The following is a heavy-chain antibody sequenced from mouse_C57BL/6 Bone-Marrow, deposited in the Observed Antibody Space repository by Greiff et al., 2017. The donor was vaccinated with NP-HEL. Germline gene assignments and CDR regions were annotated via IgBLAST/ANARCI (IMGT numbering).Heavy chain of an antibody. Sequence: LVESGPELVKPGASVKISCKASGYAFSSSWMNWVKQRPGKGLEWIGRIYPGDGDTNYNGKFKGKATLTADKSSSTAYMQLSSLTSEDSAVYFCARRIYFYTAMDYWGQGTSVTVSS. CDR1: GYAFSSSW. CDR2: IYPGDGDT. V-gene: IGHV1-82*01. D-gene: IGHD1-1*01. CDR3: ARRIYFYTAMDY. J-gene: IGHJ4*01.